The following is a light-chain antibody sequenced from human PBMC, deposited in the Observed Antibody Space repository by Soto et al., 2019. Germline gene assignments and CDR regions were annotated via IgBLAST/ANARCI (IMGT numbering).Light chain of an antibody. V-gene: IGKV1-5*03. Sequence: DIPMTQSPSTLSASVGDRVTITCRASQSISSWLAWYQQKPVKAPKLLIYKASSLESGVPSRFSGSGSGTEFTLTISSLHPDDFATYYCQQYNSYLYTFGQGTKLEIK. CDR3: QQYNSYLYT. CDR2: KAS. J-gene: IGKJ2*01. CDR1: QSISSW.